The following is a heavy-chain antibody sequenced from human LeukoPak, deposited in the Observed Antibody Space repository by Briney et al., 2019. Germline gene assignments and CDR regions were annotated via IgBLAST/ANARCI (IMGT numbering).Heavy chain of an antibody. CDR2: IIPIFGTA. D-gene: IGHD3-10*01. CDR3: ASRYYGSGLGNWFDP. V-gene: IGHV1-69*01. CDR1: GGTFSSYA. Sequence: ASVKVSRKASGGTFSSYAISWVRQAPGQGLEWMGGIIPIFGTANYAQKFQGRVTITADESTSTAYMELSSLRSEDTAVYYCASRYYGSGLGNWFDPWGQGTLVTVSS. J-gene: IGHJ5*02.